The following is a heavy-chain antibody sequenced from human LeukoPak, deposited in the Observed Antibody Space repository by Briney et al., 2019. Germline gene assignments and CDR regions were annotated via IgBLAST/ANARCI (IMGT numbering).Heavy chain of an antibody. V-gene: IGHV4-34*01. CDR2: INHSGST. CDR3: ARIPGSSAEDWFDP. CDR1: GGSFSNYY. D-gene: IGHD6-6*01. Sequence: PSETLSLTCAVYGGSFSNYYWSWIRQPPGKGLEWIGEINHSGSTNYNPSLKSRVTISVDTSKNQFSLKLSSVTAADTAVYYCARIPGSSAEDWFDPWGQGTLVTVSS. J-gene: IGHJ5*02.